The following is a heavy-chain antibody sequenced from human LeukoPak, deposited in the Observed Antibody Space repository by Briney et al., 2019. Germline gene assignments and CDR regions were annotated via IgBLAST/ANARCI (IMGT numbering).Heavy chain of an antibody. CDR1: GFTFSSYS. V-gene: IGHV3-21*01. Sequence: GGSLRLSCAASGFTFSSYSMNWVRQAPGKGLEWVSSISTSSIYIYYADSVKGRFTISRDNAKKSLYLQMNSLRAEDTAVYYCARGQDTVITSRDAFDIWDQGTMVTVSS. CDR2: ISTSSIYI. CDR3: ARGQDTVITSRDAFDI. D-gene: IGHD4-23*01. J-gene: IGHJ3*02.